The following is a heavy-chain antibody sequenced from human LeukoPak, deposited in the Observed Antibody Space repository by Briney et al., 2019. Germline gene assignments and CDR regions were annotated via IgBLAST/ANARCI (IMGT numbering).Heavy chain of an antibody. CDR2: TYYRSKWFN. D-gene: IGHD2/OR15-2a*01. V-gene: IGHV6-1*01. Sequence: SQALSLTCAISGDSVSSNSVAWNWIRQSPSRGLEWPGRTYYRSKWFNDYAVSVKSRITINPDTSKNQFSLQLNSVTPEDTAVYYCARDVRGAFDIWGQGTMVTVSS. CDR1: GDSVSSNSVA. CDR3: ARDVRGAFDI. J-gene: IGHJ3*02.